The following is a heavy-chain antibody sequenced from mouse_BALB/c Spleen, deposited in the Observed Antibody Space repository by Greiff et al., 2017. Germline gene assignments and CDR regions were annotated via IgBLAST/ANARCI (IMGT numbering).Heavy chain of an antibody. CDR3: ARHNAGAMDY. J-gene: IGHJ4*01. D-gene: IGHD4-1*01. V-gene: IGHV5-12-2*01. CDR2: ISNGGGST. Sequence: EVMLVESGGGLVQPGGSLKLSCAASGFTFSSYTMSWVRQTPEQRLEWVAYISNGGGSTYYPDTVKGRFTISRDNAKNTLYLQISSLTSEDTAMYYWARHNAGAMDYWGQGTSVTVAS. CDR1: GFTFSSYT.